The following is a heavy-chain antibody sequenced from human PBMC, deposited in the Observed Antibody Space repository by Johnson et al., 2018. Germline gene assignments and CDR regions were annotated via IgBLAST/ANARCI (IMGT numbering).Heavy chain of an antibody. CDR2: ISSSGSAI. CDR1: GFTFSDYY. D-gene: IGHD3-3*01. CDR3: AKGGWRFLEWSHRFMDV. V-gene: IGHV3-11*01. Sequence: VQLVETGGGLVKPGGSLSLSCAASGFTFSDYYMSWIRQAPGKGLEWVSYISSSGSAISYADSVKGRFTIARDNAKKSLYLQMNSLRAEDTAVYYCAKGGWRFLEWSHRFMDVWGQGTTVTVSS. J-gene: IGHJ6*02.